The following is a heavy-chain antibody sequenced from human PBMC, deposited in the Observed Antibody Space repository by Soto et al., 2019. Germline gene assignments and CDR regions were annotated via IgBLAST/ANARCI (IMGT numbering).Heavy chain of an antibody. CDR2: ISGSGGST. D-gene: IGHD3-10*01. V-gene: IGHV3-23*01. J-gene: IGHJ3*01. CDR3: ARAKWFGDLFGDVFDL. Sequence: EVQLLESGGGLVQPGGSLRLSCAASGFTFSSYAMSWVRQAPGKGLEWVSAISGSGGSTYYADSAKGRRTISRDNSKNTMYLQMNSLRAEDTAMYYWARAKWFGDLFGDVFDLWGQGTMVTVSS. CDR1: GFTFSSYA.